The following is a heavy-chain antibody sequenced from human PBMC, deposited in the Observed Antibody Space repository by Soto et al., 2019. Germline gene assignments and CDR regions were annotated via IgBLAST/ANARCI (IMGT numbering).Heavy chain of an antibody. CDR1: GGSISSGAFY. V-gene: IGHV4-31*03. CDR3: ARDTTGNYYDGSGYSSPVRYFDY. J-gene: IGHJ4*02. D-gene: IGHD3-22*01. CDR2: IYYSGST. Sequence: PSETLSLTCTVSGGSISSGAFYWSWIRLHPGKGLEWIGYIYYSGSTYYNPSLKSRVTISVDTSKNQFSLKLSSVTAADTAVYYCARDTTGNYYDGSGYSSPVRYFDYWGQGTLVTVSS.